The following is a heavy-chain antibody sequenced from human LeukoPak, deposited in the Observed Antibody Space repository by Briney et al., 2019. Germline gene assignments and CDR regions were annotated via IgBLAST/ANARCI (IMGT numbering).Heavy chain of an antibody. CDR2: ISGSGDST. CDR3: AKDLRNIVVVSAAMPWTY. Sequence: PGGALRLSCAASGCTFSSYAMSWVRQAPGKGLEWVSAISGSGDSTYYADSVKGRFTISRDNSKNTLYLQMNSLRAEDTAVYYCAKDLRNIVVVSAAMPWTYWGQGTLVTVSS. CDR1: GCTFSSYA. D-gene: IGHD2-2*01. V-gene: IGHV3-23*01. J-gene: IGHJ4*02.